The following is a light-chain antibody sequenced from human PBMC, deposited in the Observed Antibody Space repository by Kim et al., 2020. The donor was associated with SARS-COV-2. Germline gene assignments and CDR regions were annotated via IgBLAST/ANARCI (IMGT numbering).Light chain of an antibody. CDR2: GKN. V-gene: IGLV3-19*01. J-gene: IGLJ2*01. CDR1: SLRSYY. Sequence: SSELTQDPAVSVALGQTVRITCQGDSLRSYYASWYQQKPGQAPVLVIYGKNNRPSGTPDRFSGSSSGNTASLTITGAQAEDEADYYCNSRDSSGNHPHVVFGGGTQLTVL. CDR3: NSRDSSGNHPHVV.